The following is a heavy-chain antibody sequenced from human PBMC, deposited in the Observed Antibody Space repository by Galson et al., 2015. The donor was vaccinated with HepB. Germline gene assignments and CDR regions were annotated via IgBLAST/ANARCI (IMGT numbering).Heavy chain of an antibody. Sequence: PALVKPTPTLTLTCTFSGFSLSTNGVGVGWIRQPPGKALEWLALIYWDDDKRYSPSLKSRLTITKDTSKNQVVLTMTNMDPVDTATYYCSHRKWLAPFDYWGQGTLVTVSS. CDR2: IYWDDDK. J-gene: IGHJ4*02. V-gene: IGHV2-5*02. D-gene: IGHD6-19*01. CDR1: GFSLSTNGVG. CDR3: SHRKWLAPFDY.